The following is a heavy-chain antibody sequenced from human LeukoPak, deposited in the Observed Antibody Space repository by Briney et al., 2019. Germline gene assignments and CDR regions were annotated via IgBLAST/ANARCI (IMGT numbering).Heavy chain of an antibody. CDR3: ARVYYSSSYDYWYFDL. Sequence: SETLSLTCTVSGYSISSDYYWGWIRQPPGKGLEWIGFIYHSGSTYYNRSLKSRVTISVDTSKNQFSLKLSSVTAADTAVYYCARVYYSSSYDYWYFDLWGRGTLVTVSS. V-gene: IGHV4-38-2*02. CDR2: IYHSGST. D-gene: IGHD6-13*01. J-gene: IGHJ2*01. CDR1: GYSISSDYY.